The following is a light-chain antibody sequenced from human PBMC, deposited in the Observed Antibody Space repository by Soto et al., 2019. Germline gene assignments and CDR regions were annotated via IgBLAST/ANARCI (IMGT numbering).Light chain of an antibody. CDR3: QSADSSGTYPVV. CDR1: ALPKQY. Sequence: SYELTQPPSVSVSPGQTARITCCGDALPKQYAYWYQQKPGQAPVLVIYKDSERPSGIPERFSGSSSGTTVTLTISGVQAEDEADYYCQSADSSGTYPVVFGGGTKLTVL. CDR2: KDS. J-gene: IGLJ2*01. V-gene: IGLV3-25*03.